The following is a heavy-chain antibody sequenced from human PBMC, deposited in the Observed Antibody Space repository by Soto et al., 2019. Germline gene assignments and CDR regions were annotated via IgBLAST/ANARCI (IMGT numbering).Heavy chain of an antibody. CDR2: IWYDGSNK. Sequence: GGSLRLSCAASGFTFSSYGMHWVRQAPGKGLEWVAVIWYDGSNKYYADSVKDRFTISRDNSKNTLYLQMNSLRAEDTAVYYCARDSAEDIVVVPAAIGAFDIWGQGTMVTVSS. V-gene: IGHV3-33*01. CDR3: ARDSAEDIVVVPAAIGAFDI. CDR1: GFTFSSYG. J-gene: IGHJ3*02. D-gene: IGHD2-2*01.